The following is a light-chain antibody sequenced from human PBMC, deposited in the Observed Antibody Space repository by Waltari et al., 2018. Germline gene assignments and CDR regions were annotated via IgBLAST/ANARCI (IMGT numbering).Light chain of an antibody. CDR2: DTT. CDR3: FLSYSGARV. Sequence: QAVVTQEPSLTVSPGGTVTLTCGSSTGAVTNGHSPYWFQQKPGQAPRTLIYDTTDRHSWTPARFSGALLGGKAALTLSGAQPEDEADYYCFLSYSGARVFGGGTKLTVL. CDR1: TGAVTNGHS. J-gene: IGLJ3*02. V-gene: IGLV7-46*01.